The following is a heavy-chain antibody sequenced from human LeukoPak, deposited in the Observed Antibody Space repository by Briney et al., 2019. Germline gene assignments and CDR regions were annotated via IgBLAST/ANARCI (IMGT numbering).Heavy chain of an antibody. Sequence: GGSLRLSCVASGFTFSHYSMNWVRQAPGKGLEWVSSIRFTGSYIYYADSVKGRFTISRDVAKNLLSLQMISLRAEDTAVYFCARENGYCSGANCYSYFDSWGQGTLVTVSS. V-gene: IGHV3-21*01. CDR1: GFTFSHYS. CDR3: ARENGYCSGANCYSYFDS. J-gene: IGHJ4*02. D-gene: IGHD2-15*01. CDR2: IRFTGSYI.